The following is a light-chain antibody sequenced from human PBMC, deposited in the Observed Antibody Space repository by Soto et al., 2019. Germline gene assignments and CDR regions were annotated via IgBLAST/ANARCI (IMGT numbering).Light chain of an antibody. CDR1: QSVSSNS. CDR3: QQYGTSPPT. CDR2: GAS. V-gene: IGKV3-20*01. Sequence: EIVLTQSPGTLSFSPGERASLSCSVSQSVSSNSLAWYQQKPDQAPRLLIFGASSRATDIPERFSGSGSGTALQLIVSRLEPEDCAVYFRQQYGTSPPTCGPGTKVDIK. J-gene: IGKJ3*01.